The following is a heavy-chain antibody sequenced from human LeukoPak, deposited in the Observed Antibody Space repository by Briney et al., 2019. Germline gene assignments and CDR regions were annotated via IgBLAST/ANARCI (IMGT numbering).Heavy chain of an antibody. CDR3: ARDSIAVAGTVIWFDP. Sequence: ASVKVSCKASGYTFTSYGISWVRQAPGQGLEWMGWISAYNGNTNYAQKLQGRVTMTTDTSTSTAYMELRSLRSDDTAVYYCARDSIAVAGTVIWFDPWGQGTLVTVSS. D-gene: IGHD6-19*01. CDR2: ISAYNGNT. V-gene: IGHV1-18*01. J-gene: IGHJ5*02. CDR1: GYTFTSYG.